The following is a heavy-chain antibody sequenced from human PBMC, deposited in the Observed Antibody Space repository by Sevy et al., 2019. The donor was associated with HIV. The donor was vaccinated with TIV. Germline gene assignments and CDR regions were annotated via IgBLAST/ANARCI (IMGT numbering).Heavy chain of an antibody. J-gene: IGHJ3*02. CDR1: GFTVSNTY. CDR2: LYSGGST. CDR3: ARNLGPRGTVDI. Sequence: GGSLRLSCAASGFTVSNTYMSWVRQAPGKGLEWVSVLYSGGSTYYADSVKGRFTISRDNSKTTLYLQMNSLRAEDTPVYYWARNLGPRGTVDIVGQGTMVTVSS. D-gene: IGHD2-21*02. V-gene: IGHV3-53*01.